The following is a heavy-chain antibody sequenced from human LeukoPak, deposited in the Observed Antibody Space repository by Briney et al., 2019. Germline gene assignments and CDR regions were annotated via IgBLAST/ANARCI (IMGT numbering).Heavy chain of an antibody. CDR3: AKDRATVITFWEDWFDP. D-gene: IGHD3-16*01. CDR2: ISVSGGST. V-gene: IGHV3-23*01. Sequence: PGGSLRLSCAASGFTFSSNAMSWGRQAPGKGLEWVSAISVSGGSTYYADSANSRFTIFIDNSKKPVYLPMKSLSAEGPGVYYCAKDRATVITFWEDWFDPWGQGTLVTVSS. CDR1: GFTFSSNA. J-gene: IGHJ5*02.